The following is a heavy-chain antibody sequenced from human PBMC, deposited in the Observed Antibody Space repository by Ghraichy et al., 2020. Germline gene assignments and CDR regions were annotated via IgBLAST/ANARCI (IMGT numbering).Heavy chain of an antibody. CDR2: ISWSGDET. CDR3: VKKSEVSDFFDY. V-gene: IGHV3-20*04. J-gene: IGHJ4*02. CDR1: GFRFDDFG. Sequence: ETLSLTCEVSGFRFDDFGMSWVRQGAGKKMEWVASISWSGDETGYADSVKGRFTISRDNAKRSLYLQLNSLRAEDTALYFCVKKSEVSDFFDYWGQGTLVTVSS. D-gene: IGHD6-19*01.